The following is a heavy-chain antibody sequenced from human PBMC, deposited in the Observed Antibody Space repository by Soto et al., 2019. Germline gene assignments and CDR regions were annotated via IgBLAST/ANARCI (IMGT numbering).Heavy chain of an antibody. CDR3: GSCPAMPEGDG. V-gene: IGHV1-3*01. J-gene: IGHJ4*02. D-gene: IGHD2-2*01. Sequence: ASVKVSCRASGYTFTSYAMHWVRQAPGQRLEWMGWINAGNGNTKYSQKFQGRVTITRDTSASTAYMELSSLRSEDTAVYYCGSCPAMPEGDGWGQGNLIAVSS. CDR2: INAGNGNT. CDR1: GYTFTSYA.